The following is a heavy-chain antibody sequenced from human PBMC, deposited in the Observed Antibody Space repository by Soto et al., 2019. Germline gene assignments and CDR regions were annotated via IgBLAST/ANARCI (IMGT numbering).Heavy chain of an antibody. CDR3: ARDPCSGGSSAPGMDY. CDR2: TYYRSKWYN. CDR1: GDSVSSNSAA. D-gene: IGHD2-15*01. V-gene: IGHV6-1*01. Sequence: SQTLSLTCAISGDSVSSNSAAWNWIRQSPSRGLEWLGRTYYRSKWYNDYAVSVKSRITINPDTSKNQFSLQLNSVTPEDTAVYYCARDPCSGGSSAPGMDYWGQGTLVTVSS. J-gene: IGHJ4*02.